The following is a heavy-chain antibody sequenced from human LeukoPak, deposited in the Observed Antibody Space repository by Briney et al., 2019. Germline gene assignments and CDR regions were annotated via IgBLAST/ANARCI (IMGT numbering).Heavy chain of an antibody. D-gene: IGHD5-18*01. CDR3: ARGGDTAMDY. Sequence: PSETLSLTCTVSGGSISSYYWSWIRQPPGKGLEWIGYIYYSGSTNYNPSLKGRVTISVDTSKNQFSLKLSSVTAADTAVYYCARGGDTAMDYWGQGTLVTVSS. J-gene: IGHJ4*02. CDR1: GGSISSYY. CDR2: IYYSGST. V-gene: IGHV4-59*08.